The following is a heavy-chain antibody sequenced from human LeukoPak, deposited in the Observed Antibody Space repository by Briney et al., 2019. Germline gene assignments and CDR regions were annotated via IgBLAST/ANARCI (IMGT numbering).Heavy chain of an antibody. J-gene: IGHJ4*02. CDR2: IYHTGST. D-gene: IGHD3-22*01. CDR1: GYSISSGYY. V-gene: IGHV4-38-2*01. Sequence: SETLSLTCAVSGYSISSGYYWGWIRQPPGKGLEWIGSIYHTGSTYYNPSLQSRVTISLDSPKNQFSLKLTSVTAADTAVYYCASGGTAVVMALTYYFDTRGQGTPVTVSS. CDR3: ASGGTAVVMALTYYFDT.